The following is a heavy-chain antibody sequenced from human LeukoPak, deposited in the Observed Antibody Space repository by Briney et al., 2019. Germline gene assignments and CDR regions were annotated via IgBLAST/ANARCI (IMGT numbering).Heavy chain of an antibody. D-gene: IGHD6-19*01. CDR1: GFPFDDLA. V-gene: IGHV3-43*02. Sequence: GSLKPSCAAPGFPFDDLAMDWVPQAPGKGRVWVSLISGDGGSTYYADSVKGRFTISRDNSKNSLYLQMNSLRTEDTALYYCAKIRSVASDYWGQGTLVTVSS. CDR2: ISGDGGST. CDR3: AKIRSVASDY. J-gene: IGHJ4*02.